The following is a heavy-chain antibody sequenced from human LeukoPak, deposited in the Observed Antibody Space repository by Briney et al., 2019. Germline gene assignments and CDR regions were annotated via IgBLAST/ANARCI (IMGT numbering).Heavy chain of an antibody. D-gene: IGHD3-10*01. V-gene: IGHV3-23*01. CDR3: ASVDYYGSGNYYNDVDY. CDR2: IGDSGGGT. J-gene: IGHJ4*02. CDR1: GFTFSSYA. Sequence: GGSLRLSCAASGFTFSSYAMSWVRQAPGKGLEWVSGIGDSGGGTYYADSVKGRFTISRDNSKNTLYLQMNSLRAEDTALYYCASVDYYGSGNYYNDVDYWGQGTLVTVSS.